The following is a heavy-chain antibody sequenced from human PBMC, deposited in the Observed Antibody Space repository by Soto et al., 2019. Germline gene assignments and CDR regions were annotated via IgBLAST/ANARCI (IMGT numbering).Heavy chain of an antibody. Sequence: PGGSLRLSRAASGFTFSSYAMSWVRQAPGKGLEWVSALSGSGISTYYADTVKGRFTISRDNSRNTLYLQMNSLRAEDTAVYYCATSYDSSGYDYWGQGTLVTVSS. J-gene: IGHJ4*02. V-gene: IGHV3-23*01. CDR2: LSGSGIST. CDR3: ATSYDSSGYDY. CDR1: GFTFSSYA. D-gene: IGHD3-22*01.